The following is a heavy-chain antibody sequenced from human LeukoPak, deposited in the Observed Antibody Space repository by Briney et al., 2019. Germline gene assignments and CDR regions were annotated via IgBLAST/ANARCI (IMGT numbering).Heavy chain of an antibody. CDR2: IYYSGST. D-gene: IGHD6-19*01. CDR3: ARGAVAADFDY. J-gene: IGHJ4*02. Sequence: SETLSLTCTVSGGSISSYYWSWIRQPPGKGLEWIGYIYYSGSTNYNPSLKSRVTISVDTSKNQFSLKLSSVTAADTAVYYCARGAVAADFDYWGQGTLATVSS. V-gene: IGHV4-59*01. CDR1: GGSISSYY.